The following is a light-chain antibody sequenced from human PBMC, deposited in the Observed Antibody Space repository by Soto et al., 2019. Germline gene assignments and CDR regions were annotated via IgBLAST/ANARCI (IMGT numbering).Light chain of an antibody. CDR2: GAS. CDR3: QQYNNWPLT. CDR1: QSVSSN. V-gene: IGKV3-15*01. J-gene: IGKJ4*01. Sequence: EKLMTQSPATLSVSLGERATLSCRASQSVSSNLAWYQHKPGQAPRLLIYGASTRATGIPARFSGSGSGTDFTLTIISLQSEDFAVYYCQQYNNWPLTFGGGTKV.